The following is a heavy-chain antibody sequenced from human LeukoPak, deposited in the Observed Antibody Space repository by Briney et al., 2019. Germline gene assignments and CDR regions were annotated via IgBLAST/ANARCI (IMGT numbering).Heavy chain of an antibody. J-gene: IGHJ4*02. CDR2: INHSGST. CDR1: GGSFSGYY. CDR3: VRMGDSSGYYLDY. Sequence: SETLSLTCAVYGGSFSGYYWSWIRPPPGKGLEWIGEINHSGSTNYNPSLKSRVTISVDTSKNQFSLKLSSVTAADTAVYYCVRMGDSSGYYLDYWGQGTLVTVSS. D-gene: IGHD3-22*01. V-gene: IGHV4-34*01.